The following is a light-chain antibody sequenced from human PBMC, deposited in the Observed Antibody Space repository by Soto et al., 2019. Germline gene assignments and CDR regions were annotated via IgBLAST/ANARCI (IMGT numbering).Light chain of an antibody. CDR3: QQYTKWPLT. J-gene: IGKJ1*01. CDR2: GAS. Sequence: EIVMTQSPATLSVSPGERVTLSCRASQSISSNLAWYQQQPGQAPRLLIYGASNRATGIPARFSGSGSGTEFTLTTNSLQSEDFAVYYCQQYTKWPLTFGQGTKVEIK. V-gene: IGKV3-15*01. CDR1: QSISSN.